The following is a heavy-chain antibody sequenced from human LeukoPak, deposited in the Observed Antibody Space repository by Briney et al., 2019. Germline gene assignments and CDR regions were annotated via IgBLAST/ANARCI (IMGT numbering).Heavy chain of an antibody. CDR3: ASLQLGPIAAAGRGWYGMDV. J-gene: IGHJ6*02. CDR2: INPNSGGT. V-gene: IGHV1-2*02. D-gene: IGHD6-13*01. Sequence: ASVKVSCKASGYTFTGYYMHWVRQAPGQGLEWMGWINPNSGGTNYAQKFQGRVTMTRDTSISTAYMELSRLRSDDTAVYYCASLQLGPIAAAGRGWYGMDVWGQGTTVTVSS. CDR1: GYTFTGYY.